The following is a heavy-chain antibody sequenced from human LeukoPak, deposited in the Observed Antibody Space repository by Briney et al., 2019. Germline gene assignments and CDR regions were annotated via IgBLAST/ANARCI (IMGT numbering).Heavy chain of an antibody. CDR2: ISYDGSNK. V-gene: IGHV3-30-3*01. CDR1: GFTFSSYA. D-gene: IGHD3-22*01. CDR3: ARGPNPGAEYDSSGYYSEYFDY. Sequence: GGSLRLSCAASGFTFSSYAMHWVRQAPGKGLDWVAVISYDGSNKYYADSVKGRFTISRDNSKNTLYLQMNSLRAEDTAVYYCARGPNPGAEYDSSGYYSEYFDYWGQGTLVTVSS. J-gene: IGHJ4*02.